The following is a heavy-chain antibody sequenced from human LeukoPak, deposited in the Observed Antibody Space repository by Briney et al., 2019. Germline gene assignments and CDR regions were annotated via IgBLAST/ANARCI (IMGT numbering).Heavy chain of an antibody. D-gene: IGHD3-22*01. Sequence: GGSLRLSCVASGFIFNNYGLIWVRQAPGKGLEWVSAISNDGGGTTYADFVNGRFTISRDNSKNTLFLQMNSLRAEDTALYYCAKGSSGYFADLWGQGTLVTVSS. J-gene: IGHJ5*02. CDR2: ISNDGGGT. CDR3: AKGSSGYFADL. V-gene: IGHV3-23*01. CDR1: GFIFNNYG.